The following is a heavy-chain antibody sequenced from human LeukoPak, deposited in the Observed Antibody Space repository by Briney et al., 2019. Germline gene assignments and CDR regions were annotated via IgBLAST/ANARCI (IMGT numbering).Heavy chain of an antibody. CDR3: ARFVGSDYTGSFDL. CDR2: IWYDGSNP. J-gene: IGHJ4*02. V-gene: IGHV3-33*08. D-gene: IGHD3-10*01. Sequence: GGSLRLSCAASGFTFSSYSMSGVRQAPGKGLEWLGYIWYDGSNPDYVDPVKGRFTISRDNSKNTVYLQMNSLRAEDTAVYHCARFVGSDYTGSFDLWGQGTPVTVSS. CDR1: GFTFSSYS.